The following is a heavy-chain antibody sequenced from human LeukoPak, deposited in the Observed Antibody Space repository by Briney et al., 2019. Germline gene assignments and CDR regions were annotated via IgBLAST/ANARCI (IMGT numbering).Heavy chain of an antibody. Sequence: GGSLRLSCAASGFTFRNFAMQWVRQAPGKGLEWVGVMWTDRSDKYYADSAKGRFTISRDTSKNALYMQMNSLRDDDTAVYYCAKDRVGYNYGLFDYWGQGTVVTVSS. CDR1: GFTFRNFA. J-gene: IGHJ4*02. V-gene: IGHV3-33*06. D-gene: IGHD5-18*01. CDR3: AKDRVGYNYGLFDY. CDR2: MWTDRSDK.